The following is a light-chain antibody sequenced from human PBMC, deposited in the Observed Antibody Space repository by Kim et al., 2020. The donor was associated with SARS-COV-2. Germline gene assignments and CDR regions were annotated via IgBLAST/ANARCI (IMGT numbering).Light chain of an antibody. V-gene: IGLV1-47*01. CDR2: RNN. J-gene: IGLJ3*02. CDR3: ATWDDSLNGPV. CDR1: TSDIGSNY. Sequence: ELTQPPSESGTPGQRVTISCSGSTSDIGSNYVYWYQQLPGTAPKLLIYRNNQRPSGVPDRFSVSKSGTSASLAISGLRSDDEADYYCATWDDSLNGPVFGGGTQLTVL.